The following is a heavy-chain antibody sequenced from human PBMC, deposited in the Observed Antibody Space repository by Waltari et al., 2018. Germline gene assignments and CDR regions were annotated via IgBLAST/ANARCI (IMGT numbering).Heavy chain of an antibody. J-gene: IGHJ4*02. V-gene: IGHV4-39*01. CDR1: GGSISSSSYY. CDR3: ASTSVLRREYHDY. D-gene: IGHD2-2*01. Sequence: QLQLQESGPGLVKPSETLSLTCTVSGGSISSSSYYWGWIRQPPGKGLEWIGSIYYSGSTYYNPSLKSRVTISRDNAKNSLYLQMNSLRAEDTAVYYCASTSVLRREYHDYWGQGTLVTVSS. CDR2: IYYSGST.